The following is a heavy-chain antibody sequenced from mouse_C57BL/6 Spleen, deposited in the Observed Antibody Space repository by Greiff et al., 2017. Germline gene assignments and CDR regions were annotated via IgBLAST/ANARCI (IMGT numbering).Heavy chain of an antibody. CDR3: AWDYGSRGYFDY. V-gene: IGHV1-59*01. J-gene: IGHJ2*01. CDR1: GYTFTSYW. CDR2: IDPSDSYT. Sequence: VQLQQPGAELVRPGTSVKLSCKASGYTFTSYWMHWVKQRPGQGLEWIGVIDPSDSYTNYNQNFKGKATLTVDTSSSTAYMQLSSLTSEDSAVYYCAWDYGSRGYFDYWGQGTTLTVSS. D-gene: IGHD1-1*01.